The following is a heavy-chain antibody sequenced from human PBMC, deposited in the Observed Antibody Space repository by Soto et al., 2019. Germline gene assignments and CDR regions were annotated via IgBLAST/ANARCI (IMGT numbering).Heavy chain of an antibody. CDR2: ISCSGGST. CDR1: GFTFSSYA. J-gene: IGHJ5*02. V-gene: IGHV3-23*01. D-gene: IGHD3-3*01. Sequence: PWGSLRLSCAASGFTFSSYAMSWVRQAPGKGLEWVSAISCSGGSTYYADSVKGRFTISRDNSKNTLYLQMNSLRAEDTALYYFAKGLSYAFRRAPRDWVDRWGQGALGTVSS. CDR3: AKGLSYAFRRAPRDWVDR.